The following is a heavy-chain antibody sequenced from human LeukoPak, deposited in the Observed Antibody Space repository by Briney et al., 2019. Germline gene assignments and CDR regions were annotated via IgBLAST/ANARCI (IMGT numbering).Heavy chain of an antibody. J-gene: IGHJ5*02. D-gene: IGHD3-9*01. CDR2: INHSGST. Sequence: SETLSLTCTVSGGSISSRSYYWGWIRQPPGKGLEWIGEINHSGSTNYNPSLKSRVTISVDTSKNQFSLKLSSVTAADTAVYYCARGTIFGWFDPWGQGTLVTVSS. V-gene: IGHV4-39*07. CDR3: ARGTIFGWFDP. CDR1: GGSISSRSYY.